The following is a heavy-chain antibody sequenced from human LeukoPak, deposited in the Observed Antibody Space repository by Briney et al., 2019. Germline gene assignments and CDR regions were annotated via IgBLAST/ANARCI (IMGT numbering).Heavy chain of an antibody. J-gene: IGHJ6*03. D-gene: IGHD2-15*01. CDR3: ARSKRVVVVVAATAPMDV. V-gene: IGHV1-18*01. CDR2: ISAYNGNT. CDR1: GYTFTSYG. Sequence: ASVKVSCKASGYTFTSYGISWVRQAPGQGLEWMGWISAYNGNTNYAQKLQGRVTMTTDTSTSTAYMELRSLRSDDTAVYYCARSKRVVVVVAATAPMDVWGKGTTVTISS.